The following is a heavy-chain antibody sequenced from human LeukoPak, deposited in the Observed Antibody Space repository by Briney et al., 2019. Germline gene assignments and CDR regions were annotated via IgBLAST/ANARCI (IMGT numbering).Heavy chain of an antibody. J-gene: IGHJ4*02. Sequence: ASVKVSCKASGYTFTSYGINWVRQALGQGLKWMGRINPNRGGTNYAQKFQGRVTMTRDTSISTAYMELSRLRSDDTAVYYCAREGGYDSSGYYYGSLVYWGQGTLVTVSS. CDR1: GYTFTSYG. CDR2: INPNRGGT. V-gene: IGHV1-2*06. D-gene: IGHD3-22*01. CDR3: AREGGYDSSGYYYGSLVY.